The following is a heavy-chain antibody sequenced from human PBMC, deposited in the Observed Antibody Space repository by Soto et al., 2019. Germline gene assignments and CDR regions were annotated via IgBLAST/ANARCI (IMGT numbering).Heavy chain of an antibody. CDR2: IDCDDDK. D-gene: IGHD1-1*01. Sequence: SGPTLVNPTQTLTLTCTFSGVSLSTSGMRVSWIRQPPGKALQWLARIDCDDDKLYTTSLRTRLTISKDTSKNQVVLTMTNMDPVDTATYYCAKTGTDGSLVDPWGQGTLVTVSS. V-gene: IGHV2-70*04. CDR1: GVSLSTSGMR. CDR3: AKTGTDGSLVDP. J-gene: IGHJ5*02.